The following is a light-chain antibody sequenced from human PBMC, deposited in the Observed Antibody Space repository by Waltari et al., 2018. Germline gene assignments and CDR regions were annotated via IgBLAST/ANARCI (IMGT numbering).Light chain of an antibody. CDR2: EVS. Sequence: QSALTQPPSASGSRGQSVTISCTGTRSDVGSYKYVCWYQQYPGKAPKLLISEVSKRPSGVLDRFSGSKSGNTASLTVSGLQADDEADYYCQSYDIHMDRVFGGGTKLTVL. CDR3: QSYDIHMDRV. CDR1: RSDVGSYKY. J-gene: IGLJ2*01. V-gene: IGLV2-8*01.